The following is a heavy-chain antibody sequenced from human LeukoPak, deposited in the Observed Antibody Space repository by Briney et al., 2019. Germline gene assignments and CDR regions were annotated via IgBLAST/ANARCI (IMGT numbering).Heavy chain of an antibody. D-gene: IGHD2-2*01. Sequence: PSETLSLTCAVSGGSISSSNWWSWVRQPPGKGLEWVGEIYHSGSTNYNPSLKSRVTISVDKSKNQFSLKLSSVTAADTAVYYCARDRACSSTSCYDAFDIWGQGTMVTVSS. J-gene: IGHJ3*02. CDR2: IYHSGST. CDR1: GGSISSSNW. CDR3: ARDRACSSTSCYDAFDI. V-gene: IGHV4-4*02.